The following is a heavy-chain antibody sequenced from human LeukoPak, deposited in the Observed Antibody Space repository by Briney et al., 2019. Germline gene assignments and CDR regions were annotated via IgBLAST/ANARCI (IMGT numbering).Heavy chain of an antibody. V-gene: IGHV4-39*07. CDR2: NYYSGST. CDR1: GGPISSSSYS. J-gene: IGHJ4*02. D-gene: IGHD5-24*01. CDR3: ARDQLEMAVRLDY. Sequence: PSETLSLTCTVPGGPISSSSYSWGWIRQPPVKGLEWIGSNYYSGSTYYNPSLKSRVTISVETSKNQFSLKLSSVSAADTAVYYCARDQLEMAVRLDYWGQGTLVTVSS.